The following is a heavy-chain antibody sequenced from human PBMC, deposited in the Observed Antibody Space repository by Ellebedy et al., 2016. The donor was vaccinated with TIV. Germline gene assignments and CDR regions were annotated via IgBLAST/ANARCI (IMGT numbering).Heavy chain of an antibody. D-gene: IGHD2-15*01. V-gene: IGHV4-4*07. CDR3: AREGCSGGSCYHLVFDY. CDR1: GGSISSYY. Sequence: MPSETLSLTCTVSGGSISSYYWSWIRQPAGKGLEWIGRIYTSGSTNYNPSLKSRVTISVDTSKNQFSLKLSSVTAADTAVYYCAREGCSGGSCYHLVFDYWGQGTLVTVSS. J-gene: IGHJ4*02. CDR2: IYTSGST.